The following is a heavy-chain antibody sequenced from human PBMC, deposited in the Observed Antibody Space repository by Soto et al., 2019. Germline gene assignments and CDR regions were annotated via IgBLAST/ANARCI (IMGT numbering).Heavy chain of an antibody. CDR2: ISYDGSNK. Sequence: PGGSLRVSCAASGFTFSSYAMHWVRQAPGKGLEWVAVISYDGSNKYYADSVKGRFTISRDNSKNTLYLQMNSLRAEDTAVYYRARDAYDFPALNGYYGIDDWGQGTTVPVGS. V-gene: IGHV3-30-3*01. CDR1: GFTFSSYA. CDR3: ARDAYDFPALNGYYGIDD. J-gene: IGHJ6*01. D-gene: IGHD3-3*01.